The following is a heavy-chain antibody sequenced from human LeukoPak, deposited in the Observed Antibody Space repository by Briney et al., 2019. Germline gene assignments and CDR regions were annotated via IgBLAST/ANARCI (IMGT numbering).Heavy chain of an antibody. CDR1: GFTLSSYA. Sequence: GGSLRLSCAASGFTLSSYAMHWVRQAPGKGLEYVSAISKNGGNTYYANSVKGRFSISRDNSKNTLYLQMGSLRTEDMAVYYCARVGEGRYYQYYYMDVWGKGTTVTVPS. V-gene: IGHV3-64*01. CDR2: ISKNGGNT. D-gene: IGHD1-26*01. J-gene: IGHJ6*03. CDR3: ARVGEGRYYQYYYMDV.